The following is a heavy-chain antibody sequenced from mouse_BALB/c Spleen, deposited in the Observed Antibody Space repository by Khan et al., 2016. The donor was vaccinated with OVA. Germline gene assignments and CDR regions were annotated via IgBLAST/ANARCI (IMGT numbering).Heavy chain of an antibody. V-gene: IGHV1-69*02. CDR3: IRYFHYGSGTWFAC. D-gene: IGHD1-1*01. CDR2: IDPSDSYT. J-gene: IGHJ3*01. Sequence: QVQLQQPGAELVKPGASVKLSCKASGYPLTSYWLHWVKQRPGQGLEWIGEIDPSDSYTNYNQKFKGKATVTVDKSSSTTYMQLSSLTSEDSAVYYCIRYFHYGSGTWFACWGQGTLVTVSA. CDR1: GYPLTSYW.